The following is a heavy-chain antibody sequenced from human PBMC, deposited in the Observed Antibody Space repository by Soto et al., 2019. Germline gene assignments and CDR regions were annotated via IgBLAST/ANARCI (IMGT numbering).Heavy chain of an antibody. Sequence: SKTLSLTCTVSGGSVSSGSYYWSWIRQPPGKGLEWIGYIYYSGSTNYNPSLKSRVTISVDTSKNQFSLKLSSVTAADTAVYYCARVIAVAGTTIDYWGEGTLVTLSS. D-gene: IGHD6-19*01. V-gene: IGHV4-61*01. CDR1: GGSVSSGSYY. J-gene: IGHJ4*02. CDR2: IYYSGST. CDR3: ARVIAVAGTTIDY.